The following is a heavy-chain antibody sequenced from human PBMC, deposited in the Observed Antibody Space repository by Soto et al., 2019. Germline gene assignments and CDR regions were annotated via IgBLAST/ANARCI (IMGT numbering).Heavy chain of an antibody. CDR3: AREGAITYCSSTSYTASSGMDA. J-gene: IGHJ6*02. CDR2: INPNSGGT. D-gene: IGHD2-2*01. CDR1: GYTFTSYY. V-gene: IGHV1-2*04. Sequence: ASVKVSCRASGYTFTSYYMHWGRQAPGQGREWMGWINPNSGGTNYAQKFQGWGTMTRDTSISTAYMELSRLRSDDTAVDYCAREGAITYCSSTSYTASSGMDAWGQGTPVTVSS.